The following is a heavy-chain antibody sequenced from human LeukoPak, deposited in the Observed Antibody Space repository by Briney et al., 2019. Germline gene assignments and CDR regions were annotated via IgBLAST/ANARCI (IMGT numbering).Heavy chain of an antibody. CDR1: GGTFSSYA. Sequence: ASVKVSCKASGGTFSSYAISWVRQAPGQGLEWMGGIIPTFGTANYAQKFQGRVTITTGESTSTAYMELSGLRSEDTAVYYCARGRDGYNSDYYYMDVWGKGTTVTVSS. CDR2: IIPTFGTA. CDR3: ARGRDGYNSDYYYMDV. V-gene: IGHV1-69*05. J-gene: IGHJ6*03. D-gene: IGHD5-24*01.